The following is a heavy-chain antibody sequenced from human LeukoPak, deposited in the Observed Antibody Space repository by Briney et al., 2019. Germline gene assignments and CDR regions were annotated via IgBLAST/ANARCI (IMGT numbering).Heavy chain of an antibody. CDR2: INPNSGGT. D-gene: IGHD3-9*01. V-gene: IGHV1-2*02. CDR1: GYTFTSYY. J-gene: IGHJ4*02. Sequence: ASVKVSCKASGYTFTSYYMHWVRQAPGQGLEWMGWINPNSGGTNYAQKFQGRVTMTRDTSISTAYMELSRLRSDDTAVYYCARDGAYYDILTGSFDYWGQGTLVTVSS. CDR3: ARDGAYYDILTGSFDY.